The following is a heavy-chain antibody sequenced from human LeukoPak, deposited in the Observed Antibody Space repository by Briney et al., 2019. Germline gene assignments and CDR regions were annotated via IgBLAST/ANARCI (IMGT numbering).Heavy chain of an antibody. CDR1: GFTFSSYA. D-gene: IGHD6-13*01. Sequence: EGSLRLSCAASGFTFSSYAMHWVRQAPGKGLEWVAFIRYDGSNEYYADSVKGRFTISRDNSKNTLYLQMNSLKAEDTVVYCCAKDYSSSWYGFDYWGQGTLVTVSS. J-gene: IGHJ4*02. CDR3: AKDYSSSWYGFDY. V-gene: IGHV3-30*02. CDR2: IRYDGSNE.